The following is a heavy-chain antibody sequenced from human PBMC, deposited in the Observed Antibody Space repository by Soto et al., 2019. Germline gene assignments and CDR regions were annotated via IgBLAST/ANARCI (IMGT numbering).Heavy chain of an antibody. V-gene: IGHV3-21*01. D-gene: IGHD5-18*01. Sequence: GGSLRLSCAASGFTFSSYSMNWVRQAPGKGLEWVSSISSSSSYIYYADSVKGRFTISRDNAKNSLYLQMNSLRAEDTAVYYCASDLPVDTAMPDAFDIWGQGTMVTVSS. J-gene: IGHJ3*02. CDR2: ISSSSSYI. CDR1: GFTFSSYS. CDR3: ASDLPVDTAMPDAFDI.